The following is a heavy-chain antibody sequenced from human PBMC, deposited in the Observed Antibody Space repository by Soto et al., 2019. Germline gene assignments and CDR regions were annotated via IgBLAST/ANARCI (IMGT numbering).Heavy chain of an antibody. Sequence: SETLSLTCAVYGGFFIGYYWSWIRQPPWKGLEWIGEINHSGSTNYNPSLKSRVTISVDTSKNQFSLKLSSVTAADTAVYYCARPGVCLAAAVSGGMDVWGQGTTVTVSS. V-gene: IGHV4-34*01. D-gene: IGHD6-13*01. J-gene: IGHJ6*02. CDR3: ARPGVCLAAAVSGGMDV. CDR1: GGFFIGYY. CDR2: INHSGST.